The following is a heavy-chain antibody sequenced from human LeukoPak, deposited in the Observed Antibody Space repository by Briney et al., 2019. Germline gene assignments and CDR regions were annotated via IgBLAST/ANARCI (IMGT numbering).Heavy chain of an antibody. Sequence: SVKVSCKASGFTFTSSAVQWVRQARGQRHEWIGWIVVGSGNTNYAQKFQERVTITRDMSTSTAYMELSSLRSEDTAVYYCAAVVGATNGPFDYWGQGTLVTVSS. D-gene: IGHD1-26*01. V-gene: IGHV1-58*01. CDR1: GFTFTSSA. CDR3: AAVVGATNGPFDY. CDR2: IVVGSGNT. J-gene: IGHJ4*02.